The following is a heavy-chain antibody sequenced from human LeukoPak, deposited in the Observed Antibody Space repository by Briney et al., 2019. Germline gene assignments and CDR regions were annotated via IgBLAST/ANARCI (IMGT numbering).Heavy chain of an antibody. V-gene: IGHV3-33*01. Sequence: GGSLRLSCAASGFTFSGYAMHWVRQAPGKGLEWVAVIWYDRSKIYYADSVKGRFTISRDNSKNTLYLQMNSLGAEDTAVYYCARDRGSSDYYGGYFDYWGQGTLVTVSS. J-gene: IGHJ4*02. CDR1: GFTFSGYA. CDR3: ARDRGSSDYYGGYFDY. D-gene: IGHD3-22*01. CDR2: IWYDRSKI.